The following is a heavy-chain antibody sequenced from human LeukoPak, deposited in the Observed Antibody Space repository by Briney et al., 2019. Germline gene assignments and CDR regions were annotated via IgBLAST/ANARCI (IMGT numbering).Heavy chain of an antibody. D-gene: IGHD3-16*01. V-gene: IGHV4-34*01. CDR2: INHSGST. CDR1: GGSFSGYY. Sequence: SETLSLTCAVYGGSFSGYYWSWIRQPPGKGLEWIGEINHSGSTNHNPSLKSRVTISVDTPKNEFSLKLNSVTAADTAVYYCERHHPGGRNYVWGSYPSKFDYWGQGTLVTVSS. CDR3: ERHHPGGRNYVWGSYPSKFDY. J-gene: IGHJ4*02.